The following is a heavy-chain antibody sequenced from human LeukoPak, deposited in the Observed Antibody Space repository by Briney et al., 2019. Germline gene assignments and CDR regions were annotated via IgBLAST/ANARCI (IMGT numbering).Heavy chain of an antibody. CDR1: GDSISGYY. D-gene: IGHD5-18*01. V-gene: IGHV4-59*01. J-gene: IGHJ5*02. Sequence: SETLSLTCTVSGDSISGYYWSWIRQPPGKGLEWIGYIYYSGSTDYNPSLRGRVTISVNTSETQFSLNLSSVTAADTAVYYCARAKRGYSYGSFDPWGQGTLVTVSS. CDR2: IYYSGST. CDR3: ARAKRGYSYGSFDP.